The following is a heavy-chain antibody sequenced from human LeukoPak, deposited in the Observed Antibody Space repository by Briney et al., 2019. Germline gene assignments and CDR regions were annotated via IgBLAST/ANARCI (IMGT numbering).Heavy chain of an antibody. D-gene: IGHD3-22*01. CDR1: GFTFSNAW. Sequence: GGSLRLSCAASGFTFSNAWMNWVRQAPGKGLEWVGRIKSKTDGGTTDYAAPVKGRFTILRDDSKNTLYLQMNSLKTEDTAVYYCSTTYYYDSSEGYWGQGTLVTVSS. CDR2: IKSKTDGGTT. CDR3: STTYYYDSSEGY. V-gene: IGHV3-15*07. J-gene: IGHJ4*02.